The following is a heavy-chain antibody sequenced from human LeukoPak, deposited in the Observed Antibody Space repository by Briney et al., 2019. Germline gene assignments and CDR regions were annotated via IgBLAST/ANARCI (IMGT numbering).Heavy chain of an antibody. V-gene: IGHV3-48*02. Sequence: GGSLRLSCAASGFPFSSHVLSWVRQAPGKGLEWIAYINHNGEAIYYPDFVKGRFIISRDNAKNSLFLQMNDLRDEDTAVYCCARDYDWAFDFWGQGTRVTVSS. CDR2: INHNGEAI. CDR3: ARDYDWAFDF. D-gene: IGHD3-9*01. CDR1: GFPFSSHV. J-gene: IGHJ4*02.